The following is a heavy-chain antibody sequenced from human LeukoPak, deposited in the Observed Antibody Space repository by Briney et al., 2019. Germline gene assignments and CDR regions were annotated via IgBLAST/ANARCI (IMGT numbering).Heavy chain of an antibody. CDR1: GDSIIAHH. V-gene: IGHV4-59*11. Sequence: PSETLSLTCAVSGDSIIAHHWTWIRQPPGKGLEWIGHIFYSGTTHYNPSLKSRVTFSLDTSRNRFSLKLTSVTAADTAVYYCAKYRTKKWLRGEYLHYGMDIWGQGTTVTVSS. D-gene: IGHD5-12*01. CDR3: AKYRTKKWLRGEYLHYGMDI. J-gene: IGHJ6*01. CDR2: IFYSGTT.